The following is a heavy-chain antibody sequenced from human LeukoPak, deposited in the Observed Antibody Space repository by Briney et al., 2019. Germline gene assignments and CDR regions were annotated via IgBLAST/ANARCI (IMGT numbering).Heavy chain of an antibody. Sequence: SETLSLTCAVSGGSISSGGYSWSWIRQPPGKGLEWIGYIYHSGSTYYNPSLKSRVTISVDTSKNQFSLKPSSVTAADTAVYYCARGGYYGSGNDFRFDPWGQGTLVTVSS. CDR3: ARGGYYGSGNDFRFDP. CDR1: GGSISSGGYS. CDR2: IYHSGST. D-gene: IGHD3-10*01. V-gene: IGHV4-30-4*07. J-gene: IGHJ5*02.